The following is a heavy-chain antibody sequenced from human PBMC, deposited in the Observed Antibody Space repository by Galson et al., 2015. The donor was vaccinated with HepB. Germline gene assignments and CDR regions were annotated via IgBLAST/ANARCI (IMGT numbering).Heavy chain of an antibody. V-gene: IGHV3-74*01. CDR2: IHSDGSIT. D-gene: IGHD3-16*01. Sequence: SLRLSCAASGFTFSTYWMHWVRQAPGKGLVWVSRIHSDGSITSYADSVKGRFTISRDNAKNTLHLQMNSLRAEDTAVYYCARWSAGESRYFDYWGQGTLVTVSS. CDR1: GFTFSTYW. CDR3: ARWSAGESRYFDY. J-gene: IGHJ4*02.